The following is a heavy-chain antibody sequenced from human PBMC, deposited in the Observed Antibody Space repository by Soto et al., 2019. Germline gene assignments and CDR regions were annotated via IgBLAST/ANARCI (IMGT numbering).Heavy chain of an antibody. D-gene: IGHD3-9*01. CDR1: GFTFSSYA. V-gene: IGHV3-23*01. Sequence: GGSLRLSCAASGFTFSSYAMSWVRQAPGKGLEWVSAISGSGGSTYYADSVKGRFTISRDNSKNTLYLQMNSLRAEDTAVYYCAKGTGYYYYYGMGVWGQGTTVTVSS. CDR2: ISGSGGST. CDR3: AKGTGYYYYYGMGV. J-gene: IGHJ6*02.